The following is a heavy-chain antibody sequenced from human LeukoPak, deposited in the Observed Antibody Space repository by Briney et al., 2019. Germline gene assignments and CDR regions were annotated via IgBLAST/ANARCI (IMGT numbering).Heavy chain of an antibody. J-gene: IGHJ3*02. D-gene: IGHD1-26*01. CDR1: GGSISNTNYY. CDR3: ARHRSGSYWRAFDI. CDR2: IYYSGST. V-gene: IGHV4-61*05. Sequence: SETLSLTCTVSGGSISNTNYYWGWIRQPPGKGLEWIGYIYYSGSTNYNPSLKSRVTISVDTSKNQFSLKLSSVTAADTAVYYCARHRSGSYWRAFDIWGQGTMVTVSS.